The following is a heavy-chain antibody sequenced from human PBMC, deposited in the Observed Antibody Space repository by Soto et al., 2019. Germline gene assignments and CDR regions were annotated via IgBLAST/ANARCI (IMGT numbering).Heavy chain of an antibody. CDR2: ISGRGGNT. V-gene: IGHV3-23*01. D-gene: IGHD4-4*01. CDR3: AKERTVTTADFDY. J-gene: IGHJ4*02. CDR1: GFTFSSYA. Sequence: EVQLLESGGGLVQPGGSLRLSCAASGFTFSSYAMSWVRQAPGKGLEWVSSISGRGGNTYYADSVKGRFTISRDNSKNTLYLQMNSLRVEATAVYYCAKERTVTTADFDYWGQGPLVTVSS.